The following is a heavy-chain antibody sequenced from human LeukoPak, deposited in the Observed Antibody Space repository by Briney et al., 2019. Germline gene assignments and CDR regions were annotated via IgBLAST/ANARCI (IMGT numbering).Heavy chain of an antibody. J-gene: IGHJ4*02. CDR2: IWYDGSNK. Sequence: GGSLRLSCAASGSTFSSYGMHWVRQAPGKGLEWVAVIWYDGSNKYYADSVKGRFTISRDNSKNTLYLQMNSLRAEDTAVYYCAKAGRSYYYDSSGYTNYFDYWGQGTLVTVSS. CDR1: GSTFSSYG. D-gene: IGHD3-22*01. V-gene: IGHV3-33*06. CDR3: AKAGRSYYYDSSGYTNYFDY.